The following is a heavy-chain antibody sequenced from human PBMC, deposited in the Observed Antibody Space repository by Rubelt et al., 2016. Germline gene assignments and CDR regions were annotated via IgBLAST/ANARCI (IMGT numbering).Heavy chain of an antibody. J-gene: IGHJ3*02. Sequence: QITLKESGPTLVKPTQTLTLTCTFSGFSLSTSGVGVGWIRQPPGKALEWLALIYWDDDKRYSPSLKSRLTITKDTSKNQVVLTMTNRDPVDTSTYYCAHRGADIGAFDIWGQGTMVTVSS. CDR3: AHRGADIGAFDI. V-gene: IGHV2-5*02. CDR1: GFSLSTSGVG. CDR2: IYWDDDK. D-gene: IGHD2-15*01.